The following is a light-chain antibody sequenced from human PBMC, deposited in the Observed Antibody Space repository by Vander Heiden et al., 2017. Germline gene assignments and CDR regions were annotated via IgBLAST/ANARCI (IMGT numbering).Light chain of an antibody. CDR3: NSRDSSGNHEV. V-gene: IGLV3-19*01. CDR2: TKN. CDR1: SLRSYY. Sequence: SSELTQDPAVSVALGQTVRITCQGDSLRSYYASWYQQKQGQAHILVIDTKNNRHSGSPDRVSGSSSRNTASLTITGALAEDEAEYYCNSRDSSGNHEVFGGGTKLTVL. J-gene: IGLJ2*01.